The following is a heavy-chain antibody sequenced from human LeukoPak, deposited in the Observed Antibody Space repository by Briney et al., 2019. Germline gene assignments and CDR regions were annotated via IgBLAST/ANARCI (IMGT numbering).Heavy chain of an antibody. CDR1: GGSFSGYY. CDR3: ARGSYCSSTSCYLVWFDP. J-gene: IGHJ5*02. D-gene: IGHD2-2*01. CDR2: INHSGST. V-gene: IGHV4-34*01. Sequence: SETLSLTCAVYGGSFSGYYWSWIRQPPGKGLEWIGEINHSGSTNYNPSLKSRVTISVDTSKNQFSLKLSSVTAAGTAVYYCARGSYCSSTSCYLVWFDPWGQGTLVTVSS.